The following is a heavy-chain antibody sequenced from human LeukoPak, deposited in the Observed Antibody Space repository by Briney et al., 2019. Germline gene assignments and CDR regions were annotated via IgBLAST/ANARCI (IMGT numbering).Heavy chain of an antibody. D-gene: IGHD1-20*01. CDR2: IYYSGST. CDR1: GGSISSHY. Sequence: PSEPLSLTCTVSGGSISSHYWSWIRQPPGKALEWIGYIYYSGSTNYNPSLKSRVTLSVDTSKNQFSLNLSSVTAADTAVYYCARGITDFDYWGQGTLVTVSS. J-gene: IGHJ4*02. CDR3: ARGITDFDY. V-gene: IGHV4-59*11.